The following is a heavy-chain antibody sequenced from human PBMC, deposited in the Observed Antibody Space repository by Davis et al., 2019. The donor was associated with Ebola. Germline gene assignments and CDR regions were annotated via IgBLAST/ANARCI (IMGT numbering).Heavy chain of an antibody. Sequence: MPSETLSLTCTVSGGSIDNYYWTWIRQPPGKGLEWIGDISYIGSTTYNPSLTSRVTISVDTAKNHFSLRLRSVSAADTAVYYCARVGARYCTSTSCSAGNWFDPWGQGTLVTVSS. J-gene: IGHJ5*02. D-gene: IGHD2-2*01. V-gene: IGHV4-59*01. CDR1: GGSIDNYY. CDR3: ARVGARYCTSTSCSAGNWFDP. CDR2: ISYIGST.